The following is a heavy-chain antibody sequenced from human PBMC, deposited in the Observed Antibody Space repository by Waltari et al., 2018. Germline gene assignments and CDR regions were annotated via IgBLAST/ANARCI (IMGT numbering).Heavy chain of an antibody. J-gene: IGHJ1*01. CDR1: GFTFRSSA. V-gene: IGHV3-23*01. CDR3: AKFLIYGSGSEEYFQH. CDR2: ISGDTTST. D-gene: IGHD3-10*01. Sequence: EVQLLESGGGLVQPGGSLRLSCIASGFTFRSSAMSWVRQAPGKGLEWVSGISGDTTSTFYADSVKGGFTISRDNSKNTLYPQMNSLRAEDTAVYYCAKFLIYGSGSEEYFQHWGQGTLVIVSS.